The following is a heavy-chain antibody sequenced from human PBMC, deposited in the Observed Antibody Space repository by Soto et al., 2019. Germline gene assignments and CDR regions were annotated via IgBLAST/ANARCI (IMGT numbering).Heavy chain of an antibody. CDR3: ARVISSSSWRYYYYYYGMDV. CDR2: IYYSGST. V-gene: IGHV4-39*01. Sequence: PSETLSLTCTVSGGSISSSSYYWGWIRQPSGKGLEWIGSIYYSGSTYYNPSLKSRVTISVDTSKNQFSLKLSSVTAADTAVYYCARVISSSSWRYYYYYYGMDVWGQGTTVTVSS. CDR1: GGSISSSSYY. J-gene: IGHJ6*02. D-gene: IGHD6-6*01.